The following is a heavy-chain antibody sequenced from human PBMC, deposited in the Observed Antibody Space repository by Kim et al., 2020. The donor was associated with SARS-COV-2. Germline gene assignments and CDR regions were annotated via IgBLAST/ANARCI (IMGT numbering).Heavy chain of an antibody. CDR3: ARDRGGPSSGWFWFDP. D-gene: IGHD6-19*01. CDR2: IIPILGIA. Sequence: SVKVSCKASGGTFSSYTISWVRQAPGQGLEWMGRIIPILGIANYAQKFQGRVTITADKSTSTAYMDLSSLRSEDTAVYYCARDRGGPSSGWFWFDPWGQGTLVTVSS. V-gene: IGHV1-69*04. CDR1: GGTFSSYT. J-gene: IGHJ5*02.